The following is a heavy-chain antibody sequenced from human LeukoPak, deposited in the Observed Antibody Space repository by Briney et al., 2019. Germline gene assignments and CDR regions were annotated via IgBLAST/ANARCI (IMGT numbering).Heavy chain of an antibody. J-gene: IGHJ4*02. CDR3: ARDLRSYSVTTLDLGFDS. V-gene: IGHV3-33*01. CDR2: IWYDGSNK. D-gene: IGHD4-17*01. Sequence: GGSLRLSCSASEFTFSNYGMHWVRQAPGKGLEWVAVIWYDGSNKYYADSVKGRFTTSRDNSKNTLYLQMNSLRAEDTAVYYCARDLRSYSVTTLDLGFDSWGQGTLVTVSS. CDR1: EFTFSNYG.